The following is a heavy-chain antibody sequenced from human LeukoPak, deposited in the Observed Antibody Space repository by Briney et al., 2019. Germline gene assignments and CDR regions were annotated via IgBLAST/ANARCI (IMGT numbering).Heavy chain of an antibody. V-gene: IGHV5-51*01. Sequence: GESLKISCKGSGYIFTNYWIAWVRQMPGKGLEWMGIIYPDDSDTRYSPSFQGQVTISADKSISTAYLQWSSLKASDTAMYYCARRSYYDSGGYYYDLWGQGTLVTVSS. CDR3: ARRSYYDSGGYYYDL. CDR2: IYPDDSDT. CDR1: GYIFTNYW. D-gene: IGHD3-22*01. J-gene: IGHJ5*02.